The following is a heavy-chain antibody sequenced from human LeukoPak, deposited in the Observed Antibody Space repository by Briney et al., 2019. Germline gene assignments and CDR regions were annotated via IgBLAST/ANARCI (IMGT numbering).Heavy chain of an antibody. V-gene: IGHV1-69*01. CDR2: IIPIFGTA. D-gene: IGHD5-12*01. CDR3: ARAPPSGNYYYYYMDV. CDR1: GGTFSSYA. Sequence: GASVKVSCKASGGTFSSYAISWVRQAPGQGLEWMGGIIPIFGTANYAQKFQGRVTITADESTSTAYMELSSLRSEDTAVYYCARAPPSGNYYYYYMDVWGKGTTVTISS. J-gene: IGHJ6*03.